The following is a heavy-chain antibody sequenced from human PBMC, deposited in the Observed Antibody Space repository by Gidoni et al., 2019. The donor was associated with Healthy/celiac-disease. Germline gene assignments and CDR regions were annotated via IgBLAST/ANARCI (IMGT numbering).Heavy chain of an antibody. CDR1: GYTFNGYY. D-gene: IGHD6-13*01. Sequence: PCKASGYTFNGYYMHWVRQAPGQGLEWMGWINPNSGGTNYAQKFQGWVTMTRDTSISTAYMELSRLRSDDTAVYYCARDSIAAAGTGDAFDIWGQGTMVTVSS. CDR2: INPNSGGT. CDR3: ARDSIAAAGTGDAFDI. J-gene: IGHJ3*02. V-gene: IGHV1-2*04.